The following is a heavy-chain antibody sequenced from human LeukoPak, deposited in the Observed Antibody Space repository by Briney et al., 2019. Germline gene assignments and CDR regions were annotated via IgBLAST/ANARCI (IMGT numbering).Heavy chain of an antibody. V-gene: IGHV4-39*07. CDR2: IHYSGST. D-gene: IGHD5-18*01. Sequence: PSETLSLTCTVSGGSISSSSDYWGWIRQPPGKGLEWIGSIHYSGSTYYNPSLKSRVTISVDTSKNQFSLKLSSVTAADTAVYYCARVPTAMAPTQYTYWGQGTLVTVSS. J-gene: IGHJ4*02. CDR1: GGSISSSSDY. CDR3: ARVPTAMAPTQYTY.